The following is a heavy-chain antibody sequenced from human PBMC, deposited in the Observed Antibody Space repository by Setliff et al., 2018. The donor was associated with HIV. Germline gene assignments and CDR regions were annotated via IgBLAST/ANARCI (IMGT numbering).Heavy chain of an antibody. V-gene: IGHV4-30-4*08. CDR2: IYYSGGT. CDR1: GGSISRGDYY. J-gene: IGHJ4*02. D-gene: IGHD3-22*01. CDR3: AREADYDPYYFDY. Sequence: LSETLSLTCTVSGGSISRGDYYWSWIRQPPGKGLEWIGYIYYSGGTYYNPSLKSRVTISVDTSKNQFSLKLSSVTAADTAVYYCAREADYDPYYFDYWGQGTLVTVSS.